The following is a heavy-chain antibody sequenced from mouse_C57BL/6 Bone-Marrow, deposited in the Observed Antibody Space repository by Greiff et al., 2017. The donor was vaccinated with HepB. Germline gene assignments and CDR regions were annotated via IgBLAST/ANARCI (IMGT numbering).Heavy chain of an antibody. V-gene: IGHV1-18*01. Sequence: VQLQQSGPELVKPGASMKIPCNASGYTFTDYNMDWVKQSHGKSLEWIGDINPNNGGTIFNQKFKGKATLTVDKSSSTAYMELRSLTSEDTAVYYCARITTVVAQWYFDVWGTGTTFTVSS. CDR2: INPNNGGT. CDR3: ARITTVVAQWYFDV. CDR1: GYTFTDYN. D-gene: IGHD1-1*01. J-gene: IGHJ1*03.